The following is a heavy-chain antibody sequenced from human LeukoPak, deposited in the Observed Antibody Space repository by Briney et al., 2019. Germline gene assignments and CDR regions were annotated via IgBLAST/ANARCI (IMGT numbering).Heavy chain of an antibody. V-gene: IGHV3-48*02. D-gene: IGHD4-17*01. Sequence: GGSLRLSCAVSGFTFSSYAMNWVRQAPGKGLEWVSYLSGSSSTIYYADSVKGRFTISRDNAKNSLFLQMNSLGDEDTAVYYCARGRYGDYLFDYWGQGTLVTVSS. CDR1: GFTFSSYA. CDR3: ARGRYGDYLFDY. J-gene: IGHJ4*02. CDR2: LSGSSSTI.